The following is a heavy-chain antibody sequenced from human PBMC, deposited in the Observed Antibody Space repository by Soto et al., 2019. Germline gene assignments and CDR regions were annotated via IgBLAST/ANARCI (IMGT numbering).Heavy chain of an antibody. CDR2: INHSGST. CDR1: GGSFSGYY. Sequence: SETLSLTCAVYGGSFSGYYWSWIRQPPGKGLEWIGEINHSGSTNYNPSLKSRVTISVDTSKNQFSLKLSSVTAADTAVYYCARARGSIFGVVTYYYYGVDVWGQGHTVA. V-gene: IGHV4-34*01. CDR3: ARARGSIFGVVTYYYYGVDV. D-gene: IGHD3-3*01. J-gene: IGHJ6*02.